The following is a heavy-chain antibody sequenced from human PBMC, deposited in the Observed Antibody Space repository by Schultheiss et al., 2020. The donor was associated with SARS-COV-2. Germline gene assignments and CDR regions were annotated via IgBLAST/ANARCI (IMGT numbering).Heavy chain of an antibody. V-gene: IGHV3-9*01. CDR3: ARDRYVVVPAAMRLGMDV. CDR1: GFTFSSYG. CDR2: ISWNSGSI. Sequence: SLKISCAASGFTFSSYGMHWVRQAPGKGLEWVSGISWNSGSIGYADSVKGRFTISRDNAKNSLYLEMNSLRADDTAVYYCARDRYVVVPAAMRLGMDVWGQGTTVTVSS. J-gene: IGHJ6*01. D-gene: IGHD2-2*01.